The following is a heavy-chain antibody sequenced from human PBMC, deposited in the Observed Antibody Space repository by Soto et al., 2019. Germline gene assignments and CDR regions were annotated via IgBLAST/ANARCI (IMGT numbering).Heavy chain of an antibody. D-gene: IGHD2-2*01. Sequence: ASVKVSCKASGGTFSSYAISWVRQAPGQGLEWMGGIIPIFGTANYAQKFQGRVTITADESTSTAYMELSSLRSEDTAVYYCARTLHCSSTSCYARVYYYYGMDVWGQGTTVTAP. CDR1: GGTFSSYA. V-gene: IGHV1-69*13. J-gene: IGHJ6*02. CDR2: IIPIFGTA. CDR3: ARTLHCSSTSCYARVYYYYGMDV.